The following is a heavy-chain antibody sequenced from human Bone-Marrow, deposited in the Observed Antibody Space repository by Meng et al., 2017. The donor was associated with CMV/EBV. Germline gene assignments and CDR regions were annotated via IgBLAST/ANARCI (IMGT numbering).Heavy chain of an antibody. CDR2: ISYNGSNG. J-gene: IGHJ4*02. CDR1: FTDVSCG. D-gene: IGHD6-6*01. CDR3: AKEVPYGSSSAGYFDY. Sequence: FTDVSCGIHWVREVRDEGVEGVEVISYNGSNGCYAVYVEGRFAISRDNSKNSLYLQMNSLRAEDTAVYYCAKEVPYGSSSAGYFDYWGRGTLVTVSS. V-gene: IGHV3-30-3*02.